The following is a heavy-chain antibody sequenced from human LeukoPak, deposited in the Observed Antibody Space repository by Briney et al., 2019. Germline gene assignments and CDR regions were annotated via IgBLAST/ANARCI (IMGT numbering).Heavy chain of an antibody. CDR2: IIPIFGTA. Sequence: ASVKVSCKASGGTFSSYAISWVRQAPGQGLEWMGGIIPIFGTANYAQKFQGRVTITADESTSTAYMELSSLRSEDTAVYYCARLDGYRSGGSCYHYLDYWGQGTLVTVSS. V-gene: IGHV1-69*13. J-gene: IGHJ4*02. D-gene: IGHD2-15*01. CDR3: ARLDGYRSGGSCYHYLDY. CDR1: GGTFSSYA.